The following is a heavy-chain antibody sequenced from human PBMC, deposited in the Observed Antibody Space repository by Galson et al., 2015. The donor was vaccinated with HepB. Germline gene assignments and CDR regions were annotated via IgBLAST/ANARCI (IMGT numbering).Heavy chain of an antibody. CDR3: ARLALGYCSGGSCYPRADYYYYMDV. CDR2: MNPNSGNT. D-gene: IGHD2-15*01. V-gene: IGHV1-8*01. CDR1: GYTFTSYD. J-gene: IGHJ6*03. Sequence: SVKASCKASGYTFTSYDINWVRQATGQGLEWMGWMNPNSGNTGYAQKFQGRVTMTRNTSISTAYMELSSLRSEDTAVYYCARLALGYCSGGSCYPRADYYYYMDVWGKGTTVTVSS.